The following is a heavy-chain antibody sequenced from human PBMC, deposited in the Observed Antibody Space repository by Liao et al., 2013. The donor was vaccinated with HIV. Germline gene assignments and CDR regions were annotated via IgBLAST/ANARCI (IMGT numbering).Heavy chain of an antibody. CDR2: IYYSGST. D-gene: IGHD6-13*01. CDR1: GGSINSYY. Sequence: QVQLQESGSGLVKPSETLSLTCTVSGGSINSYYWSWIRQPPGKGLEWIGYIYYSGSTSYNPSLKSRVTISLDTSKNQFSLKLNSVTAADTAVYYCARGRVGSSWYYFDYWGQGTLVTVSS. V-gene: IGHV4-59*01. J-gene: IGHJ4*02. CDR3: ARGRVGSSWYYFDY.